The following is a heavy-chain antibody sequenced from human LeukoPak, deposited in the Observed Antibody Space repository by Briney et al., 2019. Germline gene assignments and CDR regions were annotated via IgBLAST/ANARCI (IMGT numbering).Heavy chain of an antibody. D-gene: IGHD3-10*01. CDR3: ARTRSRFGELYDAYDI. Sequence: AASVKVSCKASGYTFTNYGITWVRQAPGQGLEGMGWISAYNGNSNYAQKFQGRVTMTTDTSTSTVYMELRSLISDDTAVYHCARTRSRFGELYDAYDIWGQGTMVTVSS. CDR2: ISAYNGNS. J-gene: IGHJ3*02. CDR1: GYTFTNYG. V-gene: IGHV1-18*01.